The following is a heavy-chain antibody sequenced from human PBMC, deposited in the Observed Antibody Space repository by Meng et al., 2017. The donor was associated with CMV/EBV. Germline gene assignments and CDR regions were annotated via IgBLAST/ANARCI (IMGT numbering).Heavy chain of an antibody. Sequence: GSLRLSCTVSGGSISSNYWSWIRQPPGKGLEWIGYIYHSGSTHYNPSLKSRVTISIDASKTQFSLKVRSVTAADTAVYYCARAVRSYGAGSYVDNWGQGTLVTVSS. CDR3: ARAVRSYGAGSYVDN. D-gene: IGHD3-10*01. V-gene: IGHV4-59*01. CDR2: IYHSGST. CDR1: GGSISSNY. J-gene: IGHJ4*02.